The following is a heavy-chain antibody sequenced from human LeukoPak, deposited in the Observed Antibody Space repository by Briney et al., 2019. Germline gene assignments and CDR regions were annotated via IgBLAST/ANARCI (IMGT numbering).Heavy chain of an antibody. Sequence: KPGASVKVSCKASGYSFTGYFIHWVRQAPGQGLEWMGWINPNSGGTNYAQKFQGRVTMARDTSITTAYMELSRLRSDDTAVYYCARDWDNYDSSGYYGYDYWGQGTLVAVSS. V-gene: IGHV1-2*02. CDR1: GYSFTGYF. CDR3: ARDWDNYDSSGYYGYDY. D-gene: IGHD3-22*01. J-gene: IGHJ4*02. CDR2: INPNSGGT.